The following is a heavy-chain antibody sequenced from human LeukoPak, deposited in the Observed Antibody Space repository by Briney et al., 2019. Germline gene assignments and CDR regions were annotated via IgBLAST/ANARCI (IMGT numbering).Heavy chain of an antibody. Sequence: GESLKISCKGSGYSFTSYWIGWVRQMPGQGLGWVGIIYPGDSDTRYSPPFQGQVTLPADKSISTAYLQWSSLKASDTAMYYCAGLGVAAAGDYWGQGTLVTVSS. CDR2: IYPGDSDT. J-gene: IGHJ4*02. D-gene: IGHD6-25*01. V-gene: IGHV5-51*01. CDR3: AGLGVAAAGDY. CDR1: GYSFTSYW.